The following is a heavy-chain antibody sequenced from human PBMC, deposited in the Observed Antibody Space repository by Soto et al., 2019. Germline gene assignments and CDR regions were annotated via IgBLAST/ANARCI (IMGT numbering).Heavy chain of an antibody. CDR1: GGSISSGGYY. D-gene: IGHD3-10*01. CDR3: ASGLLWFGAHYAMDV. Sequence: QVQLQESGPGLVKPSQTLSLTCTVSGGSISSGGYYWSWIRQHPGKGLEWIGYIYYSGSTYYNPSPNSPVTLAVDPSKNHFSLKLSSVTAADTAVYYCASGLLWFGAHYAMDVWGQGTTVTVSS. CDR2: IYYSGST. V-gene: IGHV4-31*01. J-gene: IGHJ6*02.